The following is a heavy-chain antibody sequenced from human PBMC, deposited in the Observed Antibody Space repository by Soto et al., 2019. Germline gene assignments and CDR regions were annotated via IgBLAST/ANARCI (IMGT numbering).Heavy chain of an antibody. CDR1: GGSFSENH. D-gene: IGHD1-1*01. CDR3: ARSRNLDV. CDR2: IQNTGGT. J-gene: IGHJ6*02. Sequence: QVQVQQWGAGLLEPSETLSLTCAVYGGSFSENHWSWIRQPPGKGLEWIGEIQNTGGTNYSPSLKSRVTISVDRSKNQLSLSLTSVSAADTAVYYCARSRNLDVWGQGTTVIVSS. V-gene: IGHV4-34*01.